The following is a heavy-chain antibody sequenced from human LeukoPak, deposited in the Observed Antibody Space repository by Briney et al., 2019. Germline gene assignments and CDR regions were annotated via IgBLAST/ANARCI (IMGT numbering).Heavy chain of an antibody. CDR3: ARDVTYYGGDWFDP. V-gene: IGHV3-48*04. J-gene: IGHJ5*02. CDR1: GFTFSSSA. CDR2: ISSGTSTI. D-gene: IGHD4-23*01. Sequence: GGSLRLSCAASGFTFSSSAMNWVRQAPGKGLEWVSYISSGTSTIYYADSVKGRFTISRDNAKNPLYLQMNSLRAEDTAVYYCARDVTYYGGDWFDPWGQGTLVTVSS.